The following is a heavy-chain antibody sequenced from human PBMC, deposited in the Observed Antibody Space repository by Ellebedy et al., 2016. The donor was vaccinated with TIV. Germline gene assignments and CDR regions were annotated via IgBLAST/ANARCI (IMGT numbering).Heavy chain of an antibody. V-gene: IGHV3-23*01. CDR3: ATRGHSIGWFAD. J-gene: IGHJ5*02. CDR1: GFIFSDYA. Sequence: PGGSLRLSCATSGFIFSDYAISWVRQPPGKGLEWVSTIIGRGESTFAADSVKGRFTISRDFSKRTVYLQMNSLRVEDTAVYFCATRGHSIGWFADWGQGTLVTVSS. CDR2: IIGRGEST. D-gene: IGHD3-22*01.